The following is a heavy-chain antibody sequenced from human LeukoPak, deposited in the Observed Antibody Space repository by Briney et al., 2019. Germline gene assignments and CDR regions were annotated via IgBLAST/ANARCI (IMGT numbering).Heavy chain of an antibody. CDR1: GFTFSIYA. CDR2: ISDSGRNT. V-gene: IGHV3-23*01. D-gene: IGHD2-2*01. J-gene: IGHJ4*02. CDR3: ATGCVGSPNCQTTGYDH. Sequence: GGSLRLSCAASGFTFSIYAMNWVRQAPGKGLEWVSGISDSGRNTYYSDSVKGRFTISRDNSESTVYLQMNSLTAEDTSQYYCATGCVGSPNCQTTGYDHWGQGTLVTVSS.